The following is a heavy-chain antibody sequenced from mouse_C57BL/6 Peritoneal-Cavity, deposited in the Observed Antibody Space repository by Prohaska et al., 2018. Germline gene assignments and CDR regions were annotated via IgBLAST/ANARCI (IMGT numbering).Heavy chain of an antibody. CDR1: GYTFTSYW. CDR2: IDPSDSYT. J-gene: IGHJ4*01. D-gene: IGHD2-10*02. V-gene: IGHV1-50*01. CDR3: ARGGMYGNYVHYYAMDY. Sequence: QVQLQQPGAELVKPGASVKLSCKASGYTFTSYWMQWVKQRPGQGLEWIGEIDPSDSYTNYNQKFKGKATLTVDTSSSTAYMQLSSLTSGDSAVYYCARGGMYGNYVHYYAMDYWGQRTSVTVSS.